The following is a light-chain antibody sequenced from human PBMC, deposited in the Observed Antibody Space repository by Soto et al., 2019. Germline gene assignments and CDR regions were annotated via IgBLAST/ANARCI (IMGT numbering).Light chain of an antibody. Sequence: SVLTQPRSVSGSPGQSVTISCTGSSSDVGRYDYVSWYQQHPGKAPKLIVYDVTERPSGVPDRFSGSKSGNTASLTISGLQAEDEADYSCCSFAGSYSYVFGTGTKGTVL. CDR1: SSDVGRYDY. CDR3: CSFAGSYSYV. CDR2: DVT. V-gene: IGLV2-11*01. J-gene: IGLJ1*01.